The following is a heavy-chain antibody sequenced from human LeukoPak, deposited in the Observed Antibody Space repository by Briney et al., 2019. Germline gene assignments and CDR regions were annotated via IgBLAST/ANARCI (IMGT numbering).Heavy chain of an antibody. V-gene: IGHV1-2*02. CDR1: GYTFTGYY. CDR2: INPNSGGT. D-gene: IGHD3-10*01. J-gene: IGHJ4*02. Sequence: ASVKGSCKASGYTFTGYYIHWLRQAPGQGLEWMGFINPNSGGTNYAQKFQGRVTMTRDTSISTAYMELSSLTSDDTAVYYCARDLEGYHYGSGNYPQWGQGTLVIVPP. CDR3: ARDLEGYHYGSGNYPQ.